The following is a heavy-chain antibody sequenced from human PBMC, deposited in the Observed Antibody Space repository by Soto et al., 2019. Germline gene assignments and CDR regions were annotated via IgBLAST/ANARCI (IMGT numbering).Heavy chain of an antibody. D-gene: IGHD2-21*01. CDR3: VREDWHRFDS. V-gene: IGHV3-7*01. CDR2: ISGGASDK. CDR1: GFMFSAYW. Sequence: EVQLVESGGRLVQPGGSLRLSCAASGFMFSAYWMSWVRQNPGKGLEWVATISGGASDKFYVDSVKGRFTVSRDDRKNTLYLQMDSLRDEDTAVYYCVREDWHRFDSWGQGTLVTVYS. J-gene: IGHJ4*02.